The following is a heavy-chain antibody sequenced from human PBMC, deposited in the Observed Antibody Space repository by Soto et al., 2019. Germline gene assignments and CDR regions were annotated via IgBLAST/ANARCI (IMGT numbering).Heavy chain of an antibody. CDR1: GFTFSSYW. J-gene: IGHJ4*02. D-gene: IGHD2-2*01. V-gene: IGHV3-7*01. Sequence: EVQLVESGGGLVQPGGSLRVSCAASGFTFSSYWMTWVRQVPGKGLEWVANIKRDGSEKYYVDSVRGRFTISRDNAQDSHYLQMNSLRAEDTAVYYCARAQLPPECSSASCYVDYWGQGALVTVSS. CDR2: IKRDGSEK. CDR3: ARAQLPPECSSASCYVDY.